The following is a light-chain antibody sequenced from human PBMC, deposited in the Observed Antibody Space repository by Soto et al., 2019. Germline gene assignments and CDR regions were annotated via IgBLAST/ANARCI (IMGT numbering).Light chain of an antibody. CDR1: QSVSSSY. J-gene: IGKJ3*01. V-gene: IGKV3-20*01. Sequence: EIGLTQSPGTLSLSPGERATLSCRASQSVSSSYLDWYQQKPGQAPRLLIYGASSSATGIPDRFSGSGSGTDFTLTNSRLEPEDFAVYYCQQYGSSPLTFGPGTKVDIK. CDR2: GAS. CDR3: QQYGSSPLT.